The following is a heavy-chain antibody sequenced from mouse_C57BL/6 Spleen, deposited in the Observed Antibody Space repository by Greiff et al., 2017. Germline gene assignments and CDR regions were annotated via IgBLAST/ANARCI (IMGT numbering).Heavy chain of an antibody. CDR2: INPNNGGT. CDR1: GYTFTDYY. J-gene: IGHJ1*03. V-gene: IGHV1-26*01. CDR3: ARYYYGSSYWYFDG. D-gene: IGHD1-1*01. Sequence: EVQLQQSGPELVKPGASVKISCKASGYTFTDYYMNWVKQSHGKSLEWIGDINPNNGGTSYNQKFKGKATLTVDKSSSTAYMELRSLTSEDSAVYYCARYYYGSSYWYFDGWGTGTTVTVSS.